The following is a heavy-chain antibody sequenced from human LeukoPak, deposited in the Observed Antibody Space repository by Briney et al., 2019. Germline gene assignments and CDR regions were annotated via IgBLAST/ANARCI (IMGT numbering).Heavy chain of an antibody. CDR2: IGNAGDT. CDR1: GFTFSSYG. V-gene: IGHV3-13*01. Sequence: GGSLRLSCAASGFTFSSYGMHWVRQATGKGLEWVSAIGNAGDTYYPGSVKGRFTISRENAKNSLYLHMNSLRAGDTAVYYCARATLAGVLDYWGQGTLVTVSS. CDR3: ARATLAGVLDY. J-gene: IGHJ4*02.